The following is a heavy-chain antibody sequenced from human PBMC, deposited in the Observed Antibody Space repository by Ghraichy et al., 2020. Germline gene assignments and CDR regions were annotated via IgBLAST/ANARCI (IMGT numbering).Heavy chain of an antibody. CDR2: ISSSSSTI. CDR3: ARTATVTELDGAADY. CDR1: GFTFSSYS. V-gene: IGHV3-48*01. J-gene: IGHJ4*02. D-gene: IGHD2-15*01. Sequence: GGSLRLSCAASGFTFSSYSMNWVRQAPGKGLEWVSYISSSSSTIYYADSVKGRFTISRDNAKSSLYLQMNSLRAEDTAVYYCARTATVTELDGAADYWGQGTLVTVSS.